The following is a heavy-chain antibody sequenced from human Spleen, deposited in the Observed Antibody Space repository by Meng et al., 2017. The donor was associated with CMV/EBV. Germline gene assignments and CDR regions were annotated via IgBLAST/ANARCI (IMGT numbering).Heavy chain of an antibody. J-gene: IGHJ3*02. CDR1: AHIFATSG. CDR2: ITPYNGNK. CDR3: ARDRVPAAAQAEFDAFDI. D-gene: IGHD6-13*01. Sequence: ASVKVSCKASAHIFATSGITWLRQAPGQGLEWMGWITPYNGNKNYAQKFQGRVTIIADKSTSTAYMELSSLRSEDTAVYYCARDRVPAAAQAEFDAFDIWCQGTMVTVSS. V-gene: IGHV1-18*01.